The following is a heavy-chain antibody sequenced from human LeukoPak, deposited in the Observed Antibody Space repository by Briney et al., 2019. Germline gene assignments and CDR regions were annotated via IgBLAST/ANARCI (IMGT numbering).Heavy chain of an antibody. CDR3: AGKSSGWYGDAFDI. V-gene: IGHV4-39*07. D-gene: IGHD6-19*01. Sequence: PSETLSLTCSVSGGSISSSSYYWHWIRQPPGKGLEWIAEINHSGSTNYNPSLKSRVTISVDTSNNQYFLNLSSVTAADTAVYYCAGKSSGWYGDAFDIWGQGTMVTVSS. J-gene: IGHJ3*02. CDR2: INHSGST. CDR1: GGSISSSSYY.